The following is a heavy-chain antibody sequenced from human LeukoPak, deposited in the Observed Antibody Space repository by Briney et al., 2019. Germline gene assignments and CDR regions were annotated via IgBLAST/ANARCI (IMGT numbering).Heavy chain of an antibody. V-gene: IGHV1-24*01. D-gene: IGHD1-26*01. J-gene: IGHJ5*02. Sequence: ASVKVSCKVFAYTLTELSMHWVRQAPGKGLEWMGGFDPEDGETIYAQKFQGRVTMTEDTSTDTAYMELSSLRSEDTAVYYCATVAQYSGSLNWFDPWGQGTLVTVSS. CDR3: ATVAQYSGSLNWFDP. CDR1: AYTLTELS. CDR2: FDPEDGET.